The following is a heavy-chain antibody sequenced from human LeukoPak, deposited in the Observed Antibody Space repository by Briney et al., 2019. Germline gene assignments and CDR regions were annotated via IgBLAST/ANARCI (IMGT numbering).Heavy chain of an antibody. CDR2: ISGSGGST. Sequence: PGGSLRLSCAASGFTFSSYAMSWVRQAPGKGLEWVSGISGSGGSTYYADSVKGRFTISRDNSKNTLYLQMNSLRAEDTAVYYCARLYGVESFHFHYWGQGTLVTVSS. J-gene: IGHJ4*02. CDR1: GFTFSSYA. CDR3: ARLYGVESFHFHY. V-gene: IGHV3-23*01. D-gene: IGHD4-17*01.